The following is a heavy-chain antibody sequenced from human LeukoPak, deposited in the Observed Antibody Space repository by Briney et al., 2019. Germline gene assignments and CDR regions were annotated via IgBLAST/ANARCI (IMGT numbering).Heavy chain of an antibody. Sequence: SETLSLTCTVSGGSISSYYWSWIRQPAGKGLEWIGRIYTSGSTNYNPSLKSRVTMSVDTSKNQFSLKLSSVTAADTAVYYCARTFPPYCSGGSCYLDYWGQGTLVTVSS. CDR3: ARTFPPYCSGGSCYLDY. V-gene: IGHV4-4*07. CDR1: GGSISSYY. D-gene: IGHD2-15*01. CDR2: IYTSGST. J-gene: IGHJ4*02.